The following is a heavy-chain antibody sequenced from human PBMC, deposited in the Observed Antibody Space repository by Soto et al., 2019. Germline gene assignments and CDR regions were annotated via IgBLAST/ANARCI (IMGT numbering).Heavy chain of an antibody. Sequence: GGSLRLSCAASGFTFSSYWMHWVRQAPGKGLVWVSRINSDGSSTSYADSVKGGFTISRDNAKNTLYLQMNSLRAEDTDVYYCARYLFPQEYYYDSSGNNWFDPWGQGTLVTVSS. CDR2: INSDGSST. CDR1: GFTFSSYW. D-gene: IGHD3-22*01. J-gene: IGHJ5*02. CDR3: ARYLFPQEYYYDSSGNNWFDP. V-gene: IGHV3-74*01.